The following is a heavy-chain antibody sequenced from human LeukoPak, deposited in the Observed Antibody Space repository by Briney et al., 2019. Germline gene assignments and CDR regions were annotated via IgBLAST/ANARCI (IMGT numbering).Heavy chain of an antibody. CDR3: AKDRFMVRGVSWFDP. V-gene: IGHV3-23*01. CDR2: ISGSGGST. J-gene: IGHJ5*02. CDR1: GFTFSSYG. D-gene: IGHD3-10*01. Sequence: GGSLRLSCAASGFTFSSYGMSWVRQAPGKGLEWVSAISGSGGSTYYADSVQGRFTISRDNSKNTLYLQMNSLRAEDTAVYYCAKDRFMVRGVSWFDPWGQGTLVTVSS.